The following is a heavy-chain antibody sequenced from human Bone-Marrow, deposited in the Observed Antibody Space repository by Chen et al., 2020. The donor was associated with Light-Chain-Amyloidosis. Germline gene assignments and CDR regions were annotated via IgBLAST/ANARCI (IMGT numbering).Heavy chain of an antibody. Sequence: LQLQESGTGLVKPSETLSLTSTVSGCSISSSSYYWGWIRQPPGKGLEWIGSIYYSGSTDYNPSFKSRVTISVDTSKSQFSLKLSSLTAADTAVYYCALVDIVAMDDSVSDYWGQGTLVTVSS. V-gene: IGHV4-39*01. CDR2: IYYSGST. D-gene: IGHD5-12*01. CDR3: ALVDIVAMDDSVSDY. J-gene: IGHJ4*02. CDR1: GCSISSSSYY.